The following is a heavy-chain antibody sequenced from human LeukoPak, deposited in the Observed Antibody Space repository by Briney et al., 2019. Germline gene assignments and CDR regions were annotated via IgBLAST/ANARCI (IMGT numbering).Heavy chain of an antibody. CDR1: GGSISSSSYY. CDR2: ISHSGST. V-gene: IGHV4-39*01. CDR3: ARPGLGYCSSTSCHNFDS. D-gene: IGHD2-2*01. Sequence: PSETLSLTCTLSGGSISSSSYYWGWIRQPPGKGLEWIGSISHSGSTYYNPSLKSRVTISVDTSKNQFSLKLNSVTAADTAVYYCARPGLGYCSSTSCHNFDSWGQGTLVTVSS. J-gene: IGHJ4*02.